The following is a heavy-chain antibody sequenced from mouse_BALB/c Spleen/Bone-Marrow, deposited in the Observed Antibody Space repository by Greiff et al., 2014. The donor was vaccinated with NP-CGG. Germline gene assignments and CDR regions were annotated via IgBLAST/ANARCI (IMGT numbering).Heavy chain of an antibody. J-gene: IGHJ4*01. CDR3: ARGLYGATDY. Sequence: VQLQQYGAELVKPGASVKLSCKASGYTFTSYWMYWVIQRPGQGLEWIGEINPRSGRTNYNEKFKSRATLTVDKSSSTAYMQLSSLTSEDSAVYYCARGLYGATDYWGQGTSVTVSS. CDR2: INPRSGRT. V-gene: IGHV1S81*02. D-gene: IGHD1-1*01. CDR1: GYTFTSYW.